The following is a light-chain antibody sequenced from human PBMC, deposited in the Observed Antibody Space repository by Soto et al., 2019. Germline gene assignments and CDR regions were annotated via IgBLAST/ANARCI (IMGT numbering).Light chain of an antibody. CDR1: QSVSSY. V-gene: IGKV3-11*01. CDR2: DAS. J-gene: IGKJ1*01. CDR3: QQRSNWPPGKT. Sequence: EIVLTQSPATLSLSPGERATLSCRASQSVSSYLAWYQQKPGQAPRLLIYDASNRATGIPARFSGSGSGTDFTLTISSLEPEHFAVYYCQQRSNWPPGKTFGEGTKVEIK.